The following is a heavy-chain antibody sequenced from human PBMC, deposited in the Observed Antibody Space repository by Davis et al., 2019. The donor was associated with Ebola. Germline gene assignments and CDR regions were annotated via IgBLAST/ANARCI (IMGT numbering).Heavy chain of an antibody. V-gene: IGHV1-18*01. CDR2: ISAYNGNT. J-gene: IGHJ6*02. CDR3: ARGLTFSCSSTSCKDYYYYGMDV. Sequence: ASVKVSCKASGYTFTSYGISWVRQAPGQGLEWMGWISAYNGNTNYAQKLQGRVTMTRNTSISTAYMELSSLRSEDTAVYYCARGLTFSCSSTSCKDYYYYGMDVWGQGTTVTVSS. CDR1: GYTFTSYG. D-gene: IGHD2-2*01.